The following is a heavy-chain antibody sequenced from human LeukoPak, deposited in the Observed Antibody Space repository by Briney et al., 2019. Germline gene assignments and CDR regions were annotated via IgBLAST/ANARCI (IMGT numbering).Heavy chain of an antibody. CDR3: ARNRAGIAVAGESHFDY. CDR1: GGTLSNYA. J-gene: IGHJ4*02. CDR2: IIPFLDRA. V-gene: IGHV1-69*04. Sequence: SVKVSCKASGGTLSNYAISWVRQAPGQGLEWMGRIIPFLDRADYAQKFQGRVTMARDTSISTAYMELSRLRSDDTAVYYCARNRAGIAVAGESHFDYWGQGTLVTVSS. D-gene: IGHD6-19*01.